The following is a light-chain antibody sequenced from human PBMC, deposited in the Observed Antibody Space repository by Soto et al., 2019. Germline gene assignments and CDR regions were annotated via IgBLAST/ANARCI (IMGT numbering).Light chain of an antibody. CDR3: QQYYMPPPT. V-gene: IGKV4-1*01. J-gene: IGKJ1*01. Sequence: DIVMTQSPDSLAVSLGERATINCKSSQSVLSTSNNEDYLAWYQHKPGQPPKLLISWASTRESGVPDRFSGSGSGTDFTLTVSSLQAEDVAVYYCQQYYMPPPTFGHGTKV. CDR2: WAS. CDR1: QSVLSTSNNEDY.